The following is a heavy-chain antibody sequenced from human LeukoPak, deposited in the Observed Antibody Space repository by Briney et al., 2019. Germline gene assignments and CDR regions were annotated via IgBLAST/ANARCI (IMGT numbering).Heavy chain of an antibody. CDR2: INHSGST. J-gene: IGHJ5*02. CDR1: GGSFSGYY. Sequence: PAETLSLTCAVYGGSFSGYYWSWIRQPPGKGLEWIGEINHSGSTNYNPSLTSRVTISVDTSKNQFSLKLSSVTAADTAVYYCARGLNWFDPWGQGTLVTVSS. CDR3: ARGLNWFDP. V-gene: IGHV4-34*01.